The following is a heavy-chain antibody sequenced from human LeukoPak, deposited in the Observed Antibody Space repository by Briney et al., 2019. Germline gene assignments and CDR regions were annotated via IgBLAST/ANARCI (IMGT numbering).Heavy chain of an antibody. J-gene: IGHJ4*02. CDR2: MNPNSGST. D-gene: IGHD2-15*01. V-gene: IGHV1-8*01. Sequence: ASVKVSCKASGYTFTSYDINWVRQATGQGLEWMGWMNPNSGSTGYAQKFQGRVTMTRNTSISTAYMELSSLRSEDTAVYYCARGGSDCSGGSCYSLAVADWGQGTLVTVSS. CDR1: GYTFTSYD. CDR3: ARGGSDCSGGSCYSLAVAD.